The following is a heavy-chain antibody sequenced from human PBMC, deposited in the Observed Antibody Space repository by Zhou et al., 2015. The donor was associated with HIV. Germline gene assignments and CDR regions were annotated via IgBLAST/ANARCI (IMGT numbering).Heavy chain of an antibody. Sequence: QVQLVQSGAEVKKPGSSVKVSCKASGGTFSSYAISWVRQAPGQGLEWMGGIIPNLHITKHAQKFQGRVTFTADDSTSTVYMELNSLDPDDTALYYCVRSEGSVFYAFDFWGPGTLVAVS. CDR2: IIPNLHIT. J-gene: IGHJ3*01. V-gene: IGHV1-69*01. D-gene: IGHD5/OR15-5a*01. CDR3: VRSEGSVFYAFDF. CDR1: GGTFSSYA.